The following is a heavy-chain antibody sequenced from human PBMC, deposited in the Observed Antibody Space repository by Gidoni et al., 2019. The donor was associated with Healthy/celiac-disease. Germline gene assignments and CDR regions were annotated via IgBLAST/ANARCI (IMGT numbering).Heavy chain of an antibody. V-gene: IGHV4-30-2*01. D-gene: IGHD2-15*01. CDR3: ARAPCSGGSCNLFDP. J-gene: IGHJ5*02. CDR2: ICHRGSP. Sequence: QLQLQESGSGLVKPSQTLSLTCAVSGGSISSGGHSGSWIRQPPGKGREWMGYICHRGSPYYHPSLKSRVTISVDRSKNQFSLKLTSVTAADTAVYYCARAPCSGGSCNLFDPWGQGTLVTVSS. CDR1: GGSISSGGHS.